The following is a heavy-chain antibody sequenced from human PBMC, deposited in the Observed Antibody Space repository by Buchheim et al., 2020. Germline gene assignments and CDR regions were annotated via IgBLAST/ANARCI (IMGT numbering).Heavy chain of an antibody. J-gene: IGHJ6*02. CDR3: ARDTHYYDSSGYSYYYGMDV. Sequence: EVQLVESGGGLVQPGGSLRLSCAASGFTVSSNYMSWVRQAPGKGLEWVSVIYSGGSTYYADSVKGRFTISRDNSKNTLYLQMNSLRAEDTAVYYCARDTHYYDSSGYSYYYGMDVWGQGTT. CDR2: IYSGGST. D-gene: IGHD3-22*01. CDR1: GFTVSSNY. V-gene: IGHV3-66*01.